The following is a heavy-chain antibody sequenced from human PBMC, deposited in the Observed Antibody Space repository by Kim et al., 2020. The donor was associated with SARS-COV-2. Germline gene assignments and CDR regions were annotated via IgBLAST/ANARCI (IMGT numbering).Heavy chain of an antibody. CDR2: IRFNGERE. D-gene: IGHD3-16*01. J-gene: IGHJ3*02. CDR1: GFTFSDFG. V-gene: IGHV3-23*01. CDR3: ARGSDRGGQNPHDI. Sequence: GGSLRLSCEVSGFTFSDFGMDWFRKAPGKGLEWVSGIRFNGEREYYADTVKGRFSISRDEAKRTVYLQMNSLRVDDTAVYYCARGSDRGGQNPHDIWGQGTVATVSS.